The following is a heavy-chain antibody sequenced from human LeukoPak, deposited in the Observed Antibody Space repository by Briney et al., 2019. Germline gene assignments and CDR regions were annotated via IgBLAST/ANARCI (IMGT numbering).Heavy chain of an antibody. CDR3: ARGYSSGWFN. CDR2: IKQDGSET. Sequence: GGSLRLSCAASGFSFSLYWMSWVRQAPGKGLEWVANIKQDGSETYYVDSVKGRFTISRDNAKNSLYLQMNSLRAEDTAVYYCARGYSSGWFNWGQGTLVTVSS. CDR1: GFSFSLYW. V-gene: IGHV3-7*01. D-gene: IGHD6-19*01. J-gene: IGHJ4*02.